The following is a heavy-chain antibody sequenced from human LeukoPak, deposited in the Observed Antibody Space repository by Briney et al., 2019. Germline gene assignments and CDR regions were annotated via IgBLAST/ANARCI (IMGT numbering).Heavy chain of an antibody. J-gene: IGHJ4*02. Sequence: ASVKVSCKASGGTFSSYAISWVRQAPGQGLEWMGGIIPIFGTANYAQEFQGRVTITTDESTSTAYMELSSLRSEDTAVYYCARAPRYNWNYGYYFDYWGQGTLVTVSS. D-gene: IGHD1-7*01. V-gene: IGHV1-69*05. CDR3: ARAPRYNWNYGYYFDY. CDR1: GGTFSSYA. CDR2: IIPIFGTA.